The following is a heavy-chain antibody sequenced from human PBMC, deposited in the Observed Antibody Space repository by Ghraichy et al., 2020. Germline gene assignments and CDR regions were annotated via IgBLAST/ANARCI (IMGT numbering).Heavy chain of an antibody. CDR2: IYHSRST. CDR3: AREYYDFWSGYYYGMDA. J-gene: IGHJ6*02. Sequence: SETLSLTCAVSGGSISSGGYSWSWIRQPPGKGLEWIGYIYHSRSTYYNPSLKSRVTISVDRSKNQFSLKLSSVTAADTAEYYCAREYYDFWSGYYYGMDAWGQGTTVPVS. D-gene: IGHD3-3*01. V-gene: IGHV4-30-2*01. CDR1: GGSISSGGYS.